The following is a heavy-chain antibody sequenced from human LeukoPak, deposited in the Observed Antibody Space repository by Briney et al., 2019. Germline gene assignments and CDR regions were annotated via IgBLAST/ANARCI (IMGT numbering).Heavy chain of an antibody. Sequence: SETLSLTCTVSGGSISTYYWSWIRQPPGKGLEWIGYIYYSGISNYNPSLKSRVTISVDTSKNQFSLRLSSVTAADTAVYYCARVNSGSYDFWSGYCSYYFDYWGQGTLVTVSS. D-gene: IGHD3-3*01. V-gene: IGHV4-59*01. CDR3: ARVNSGSYDFWSGYCSYYFDY. CDR1: GGSISTYY. CDR2: IYYSGIS. J-gene: IGHJ4*02.